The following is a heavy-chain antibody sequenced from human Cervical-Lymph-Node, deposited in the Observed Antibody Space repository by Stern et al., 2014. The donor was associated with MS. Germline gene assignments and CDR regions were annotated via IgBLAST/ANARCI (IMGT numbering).Heavy chain of an antibody. Sequence: VQLVESGGGLVKPGGSLRLSCVASGFTFSDHYMSWIRQAPGTGLEFVSYISNSGSFVNYAYSVKGRFTISRDNAKDSLYLQMNNLRAEDTAVYYCSREPRLTDYWGQGTLVSVSS. D-gene: IGHD2-21*01. CDR2: ISNSGSFV. CDR1: GFTFSDHY. J-gene: IGHJ4*02. CDR3: SREPRLTDY. V-gene: IGHV3-11*01.